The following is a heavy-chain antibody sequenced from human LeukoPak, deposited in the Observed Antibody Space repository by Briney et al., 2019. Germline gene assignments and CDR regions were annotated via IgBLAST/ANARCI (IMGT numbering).Heavy chain of an antibody. D-gene: IGHD3-16*02. Sequence: PSETLSLTCTVSGGSISSSSYYWGWIRQPPGKGLEWIGSIYYSGSTYYNPSPKSRVTISVDTSKNQFSLKLSSVTAADTAVYYCARLNYDYVWGSYRFDYWGQGTLVTVSS. CDR3: ARLNYDYVWGSYRFDY. V-gene: IGHV4-39*01. CDR1: GGSISSSSYY. J-gene: IGHJ4*02. CDR2: IYYSGST.